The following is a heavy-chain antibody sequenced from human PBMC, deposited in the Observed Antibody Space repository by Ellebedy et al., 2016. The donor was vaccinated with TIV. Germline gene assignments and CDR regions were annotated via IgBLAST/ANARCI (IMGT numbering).Heavy chain of an antibody. CDR2: IRSTGSDK. V-gene: IGHV3-21*06. Sequence: GESLKISCAASGFNFGSSAMNWVRQSPGKGLEWVSSIRSTGSDKYYAESVKGRFTISRDNAQDTLFLQMNSLRAEDTAVYFCSRGWSTPDSWGQGTLVIVSA. D-gene: IGHD2-15*01. CDR1: GFNFGSSA. J-gene: IGHJ4*02. CDR3: SRGWSTPDS.